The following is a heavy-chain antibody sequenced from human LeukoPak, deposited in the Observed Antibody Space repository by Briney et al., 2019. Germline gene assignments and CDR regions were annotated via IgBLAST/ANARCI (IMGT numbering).Heavy chain of an antibody. CDR1: GFSFNRYA. Sequence: PGGSLRLSCAASGFSFNRYAVAWVRQAPGKGLEWVSSISGSGGRTFFADSVKGRFTVSRDNSVLLQMNSLRAEETALYYCAQSTSMRYFFDLWGRGTLVTVSS. J-gene: IGHJ2*01. D-gene: IGHD2/OR15-2a*01. CDR2: ISGSGGRT. V-gene: IGHV3-23*01. CDR3: AQSTSMRYFFDL.